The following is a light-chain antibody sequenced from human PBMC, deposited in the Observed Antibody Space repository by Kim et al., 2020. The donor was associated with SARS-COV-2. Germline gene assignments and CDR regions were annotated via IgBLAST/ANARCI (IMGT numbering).Light chain of an antibody. Sequence: APGKAARITCGGDTIGINGVHWYEKKTGQAPVLLIYDERDRPSGIPERFSGSNSGNTATLTISRVEAGDEADYYCQVWDNASDLYVFGTGTKVTVL. CDR1: TIGING. J-gene: IGLJ1*01. CDR2: DER. CDR3: QVWDNASDLYV. V-gene: IGLV3-21*03.